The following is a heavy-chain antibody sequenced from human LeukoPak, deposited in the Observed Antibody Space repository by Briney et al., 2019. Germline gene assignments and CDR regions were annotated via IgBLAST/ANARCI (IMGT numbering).Heavy chain of an antibody. Sequence: GGSLRLSCAASEFTFSSYSMNWVRQAPGKGLEWVSYISSSGSTISYADSVKGRFTISRDNSKNTLYLQMNSLRAEDTAVYYCASRQGSYYYYYMDVWGQGTMVTVSS. J-gene: IGHJ6*03. CDR2: ISSSGSTI. CDR3: ASRQGSYYYYYMDV. V-gene: IGHV3-48*01. CDR1: EFTFSSYS.